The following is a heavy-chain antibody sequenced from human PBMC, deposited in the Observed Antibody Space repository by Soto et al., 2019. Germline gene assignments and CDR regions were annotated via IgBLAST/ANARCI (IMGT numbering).Heavy chain of an antibody. CDR1: GGSISSGGYY. CDR3: ARDRDYGDYEAGNWFDP. Sequence: SETLSLTCTVSGGSISSGGYYWSWIRQHPGKGLEWIGYIYYSGSTYYNPSPKSRVTISVDTSKNQFSLKLSSVTAADTAVYYCARDRDYGDYEAGNWFDPWGQGTLVTVSS. D-gene: IGHD4-17*01. CDR2: IYYSGST. V-gene: IGHV4-31*03. J-gene: IGHJ5*02.